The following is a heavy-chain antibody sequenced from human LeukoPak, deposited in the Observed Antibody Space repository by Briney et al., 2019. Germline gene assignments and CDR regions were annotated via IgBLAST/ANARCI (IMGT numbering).Heavy chain of an antibody. D-gene: IGHD4-17*01. V-gene: IGHV3-23*01. CDR1: GFTFSGYA. CDR3: AKGGASVTRYVYY. J-gene: IGHJ4*02. CDR2: INGNDGSK. Sequence: PGGSLRLSCAASGFTFSGYAMSWVRQAPGKGLEWVSSINGNDGSKYYADSVKGRITIARDNTKNTLYMQRNRLRPEETADYCSAKGGASVTRYVYYWGQGTVVTVSS.